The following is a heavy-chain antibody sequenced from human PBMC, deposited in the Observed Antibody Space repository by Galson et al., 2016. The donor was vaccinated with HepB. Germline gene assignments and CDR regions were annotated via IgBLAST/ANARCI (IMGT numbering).Heavy chain of an antibody. V-gene: IGHV3-48*02. Sequence: SLRLSCAVSGFTFSSFSMNWVRQAPGKGLEWVSYISSSSDTIYYADSVKGRFTISRDNAKNSLYLQMNSLRDGDTAVYYCARGYCSGTSPCGMDVWGQGTTVTVAS. CDR3: ARGYCSGTSPCGMDV. D-gene: IGHD2-2*01. CDR2: ISSSSDTI. J-gene: IGHJ6*02. CDR1: GFTFSSFS.